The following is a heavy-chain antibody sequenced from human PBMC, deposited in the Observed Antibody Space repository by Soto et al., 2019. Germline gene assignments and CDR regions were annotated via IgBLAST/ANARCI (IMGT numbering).Heavy chain of an antibody. J-gene: IGHJ3*02. CDR2: IIPILGSA. Sequence: QVQLVQSGAEVKKPGSSVKVSCKASGGSFSSNAVSWVRQAPGQGLEWMGGIIPILGSANYAQQFRDRLTITADGSTTTTRMELNSLRSEDAAVYYCASRERVDAFDIWGQGTLVTVSS. D-gene: IGHD1-26*01. V-gene: IGHV1-69*01. CDR3: ASRERVDAFDI. CDR1: GGSFSSNA.